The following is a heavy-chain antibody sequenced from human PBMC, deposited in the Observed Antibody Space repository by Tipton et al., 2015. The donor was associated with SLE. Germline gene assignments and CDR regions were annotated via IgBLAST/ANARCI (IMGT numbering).Heavy chain of an antibody. J-gene: IGHJ4*02. CDR1: GFTFSSYG. V-gene: IGHV3-23*01. CDR3: AKRHSSGWSGDY. CDR2: ISGSGGST. D-gene: IGHD6-19*01. Sequence: LSLTCAASGFTFSSYGMSWVRQAPGKGLEWVSAISGSGGSTYYADSVKGRFTISRDNSKNTLYLQMNSLRAEDTAVYYCAKRHSSGWSGDYWGQGTLVTVSS.